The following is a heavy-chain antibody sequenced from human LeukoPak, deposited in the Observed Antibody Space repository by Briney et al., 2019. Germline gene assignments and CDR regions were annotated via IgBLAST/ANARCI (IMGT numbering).Heavy chain of an antibody. CDR1: GGSFSGYY. CDR3: ARGRLKDYDFWSGYYTPTYYYYYMDV. D-gene: IGHD3-3*01. CDR2: INHCGST. Sequence: ASETLSLTCAVYGGSFSGYYWSWIRQPPGKGLEWIGEINHCGSTNYNPSLKSRVTISVDTSKNQFSLKRSSVTAADTAVYYCARGRLKDYDFWSGYYTPTYYYYYMDVWGKGTTVTVSS. J-gene: IGHJ6*03. V-gene: IGHV4-34*01.